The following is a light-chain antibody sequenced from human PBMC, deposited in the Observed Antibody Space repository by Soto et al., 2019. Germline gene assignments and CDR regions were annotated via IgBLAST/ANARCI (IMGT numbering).Light chain of an antibody. Sequence: QYALTQPASVSGSPGQSITISCTGTSSDVGGYNHVSWYQQHPGKAPKLMIYEVSNRPSGVSDRFSGSKSGTTASLTISGLQAEDEADYYCCSYRSDISVVFGGGTKLTVL. CDR2: EVS. CDR3: CSYRSDISVV. CDR1: SSDVGGYNH. V-gene: IGLV2-14*03. J-gene: IGLJ2*01.